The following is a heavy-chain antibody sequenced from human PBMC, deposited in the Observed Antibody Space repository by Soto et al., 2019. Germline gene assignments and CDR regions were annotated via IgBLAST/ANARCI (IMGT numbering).Heavy chain of an antibody. CDR2: VYSGGGT. D-gene: IGHD6-19*01. Sequence: PSETLSLTCIVSGGSLRGYSWSWIRQSPGKGLEWIGYVYSGGGTNYSPSFMGRVTISVDTTDNQFSLKLNSVTAADTAVYYCASSIAVAGTEWFDPWGQGTMVTLL. CDR3: ASSIAVAGTEWFDP. J-gene: IGHJ5*02. CDR1: GGSLRGYS. V-gene: IGHV4-59*01.